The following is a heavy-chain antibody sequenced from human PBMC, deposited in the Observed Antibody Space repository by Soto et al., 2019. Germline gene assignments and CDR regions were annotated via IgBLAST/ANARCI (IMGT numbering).Heavy chain of an antibody. J-gene: IGHJ5*02. Sequence: GASVKVSCKVSGYTLTELSMHWVRQAPGKGLEWMGGFDPEDGETIYAQKFQGRVTMTEDTSTDTAYMELSSLRSEDTAVYYYATGLHCSGGSCYSFRWFDPWGQGTLVTVSS. D-gene: IGHD2-15*01. CDR3: ATGLHCSGGSCYSFRWFDP. V-gene: IGHV1-24*01. CDR1: GYTLTELS. CDR2: FDPEDGET.